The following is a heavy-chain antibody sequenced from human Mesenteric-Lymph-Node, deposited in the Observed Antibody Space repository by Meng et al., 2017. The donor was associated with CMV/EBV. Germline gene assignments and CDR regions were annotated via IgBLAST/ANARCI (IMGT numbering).Heavy chain of an antibody. J-gene: IGHJ4*02. D-gene: IGHD1-1*01. CDR3: ARGGFFNSGPDY. V-gene: IGHV1-18*01. CDR1: GYTFTGHH. Sequence: ASVKVSCKASGYTFTGHHMHWVRLAPGQGLEWMGWISAYNDDANYAEKLQGRVTMTTDTSTRTAYMELRSLRSDDTAVYYCARGGFFNSGPDYWGQGTLVTVSS. CDR2: ISAYNDDA.